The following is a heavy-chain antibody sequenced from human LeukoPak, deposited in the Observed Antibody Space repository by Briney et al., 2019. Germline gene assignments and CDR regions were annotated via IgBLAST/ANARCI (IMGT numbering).Heavy chain of an antibody. CDR2: ISYDESDK. J-gene: IGHJ4*02. CDR3: AKGYNGNSDFDY. V-gene: IGHV3-30*18. Sequence: PGGSLRLSCAASGFSFSNYGLHWVRQAPGEGLEWVAVISYDESDKYYADSVKGRFTISRDNSKNTLYLQMNSLRVEDTAVYCCAKGYNGNSDFDYWGQGTLVTVSS. CDR1: GFSFSNYG. D-gene: IGHD4-23*01.